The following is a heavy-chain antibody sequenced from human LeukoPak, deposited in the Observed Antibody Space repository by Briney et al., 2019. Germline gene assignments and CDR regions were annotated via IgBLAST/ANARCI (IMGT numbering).Heavy chain of an antibody. CDR2: IYHSGST. Sequence: PSETLSLTCTVSGGSISSGGYYWSWIRQPPGKGLEWIGYIYHSGSTYYNPSLKSRVTISVDRSKNQFSLKLSSVTAADTAVYYCSRSHVVYYYGLDVWGQGTTVTV. CDR3: SRSHVVYYYGLDV. V-gene: IGHV4-30-2*01. CDR1: GGSISSGGYY. J-gene: IGHJ6*02.